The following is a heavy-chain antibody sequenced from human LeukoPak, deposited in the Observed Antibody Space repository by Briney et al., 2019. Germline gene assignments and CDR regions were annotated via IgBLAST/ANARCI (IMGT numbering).Heavy chain of an antibody. J-gene: IGHJ3*02. CDR2: INSDGSST. CDR3: ATPNYYDSSGYFSFDI. CDR1: GFTFSSYW. Sequence: GGSLRLSCAASGFTFSSYWMSWVRQAPGKGLVWVSRINSDGSSTSYADSVKGRFTISRDNAKNTLYLQMNSLRAEDTAVYYCATPNYYDSSGYFSFDIWGQGTMVTVSS. V-gene: IGHV3-74*01. D-gene: IGHD3-22*01.